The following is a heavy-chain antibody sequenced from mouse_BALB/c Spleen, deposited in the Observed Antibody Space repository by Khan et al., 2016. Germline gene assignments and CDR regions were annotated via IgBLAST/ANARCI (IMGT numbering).Heavy chain of an antibody. CDR3: ARLYDPAWFAY. CDR2: IRNRANGYTT. D-gene: IGHD2-12*01. V-gene: IGHV7-3*02. Sequence: EVELVESGGGLVQPGGSLRLSCATSGFTFTDYYMSWVRQPPGKALEWLGFIRNRANGYTTEYSASVKGRFTISRDNSQSFLYLHMNTPRAEDSATYFCARLYDPAWFAYWGQGTLVTVSA. J-gene: IGHJ3*01. CDR1: GFTFTDYY.